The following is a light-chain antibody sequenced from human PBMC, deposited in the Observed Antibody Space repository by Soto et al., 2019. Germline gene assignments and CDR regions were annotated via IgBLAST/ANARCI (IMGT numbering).Light chain of an antibody. CDR2: AAS. Sequence: GEGASVSFGASRSVRKSYLAWYQQKPGQAPRLLIYAASTLYRGVPSRFSGCGCGRDFSQAISSVLPAELVTCYWRQLDSYPRTFGPGTKVDIK. CDR3: RQLDSYPRT. J-gene: IGKJ3*01. CDR1: RSVRKSY. V-gene: IGKV3D-7*01.